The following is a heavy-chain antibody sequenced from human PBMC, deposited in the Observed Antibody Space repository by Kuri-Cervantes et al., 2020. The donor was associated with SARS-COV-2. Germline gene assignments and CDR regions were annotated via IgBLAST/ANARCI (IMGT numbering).Heavy chain of an antibody. V-gene: IGHV1-69*04. D-gene: IGHD6-6*01. CDR3: ARGARPSSIAARWWRVYYMDV. Sequence: SVKVSCKASGGTFSSYAISWVRQAPGQGLEWMGRIIPILGTANYAQKFQGRVTMTTDTSTSTAYMELRSLRSDDTAVYYCARGARPSSIAARWWRVYYMDVWGKGTTVTVSS. CDR2: IIPILGTA. J-gene: IGHJ6*03. CDR1: GGTFSSYA.